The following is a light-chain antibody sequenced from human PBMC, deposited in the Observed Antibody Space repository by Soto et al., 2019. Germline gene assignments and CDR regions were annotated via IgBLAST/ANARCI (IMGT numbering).Light chain of an antibody. CDR3: QQYYNTPYT. J-gene: IGKJ2*01. Sequence: DIVMTQSPDSLAVSLGERATFNCKSTRPLFYPSNNKTYLAWYQQKAGQPPKLLIYWASMRESGVPDRFSGSGSGTDFTLTISSLQAEDVAIFYCQQYYNTPYTFGQGTKVDIK. CDR1: RPLFYPSNNKTY. V-gene: IGKV4-1*01. CDR2: WAS.